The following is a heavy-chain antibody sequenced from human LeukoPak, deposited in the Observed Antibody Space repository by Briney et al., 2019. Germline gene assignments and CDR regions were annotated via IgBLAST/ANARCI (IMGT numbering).Heavy chain of an antibody. Sequence: SETLSLTRTVFGGSVSSGSYYWSWIRQPPGKGLEWIGYIYYSGSTNYNPSLKSRVTISVDTSKNQFSLKLSSVTAADTAVYYCARYHHDSSGGAFDIWGQGTMVTVSS. D-gene: IGHD3-22*01. CDR1: GGSVSSGSYY. J-gene: IGHJ3*02. V-gene: IGHV4-61*01. CDR2: IYYSGST. CDR3: ARYHHDSSGGAFDI.